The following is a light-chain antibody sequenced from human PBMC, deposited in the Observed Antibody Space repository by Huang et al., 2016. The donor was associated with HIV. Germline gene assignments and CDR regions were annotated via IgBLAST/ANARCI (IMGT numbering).Light chain of an antibody. CDR2: KLA. CDR1: QSLVHSDGNTY. V-gene: IGKV2-30*02. Sequence: DGVMTQSPLSLPVTLGQPASISCSSSQSLVHSDGNTYLSWFQQRPCQSPRRLIYKLATRDSGVPARFSGSGSGTDFTLKITSVEAEDVGVYYCMQGTHWPLTFGGGTKVEIK. CDR3: MQGTHWPLT. J-gene: IGKJ4*01.